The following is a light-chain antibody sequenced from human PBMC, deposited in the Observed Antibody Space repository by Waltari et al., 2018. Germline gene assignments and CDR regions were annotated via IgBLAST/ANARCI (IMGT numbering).Light chain of an antibody. J-gene: IGKJ5*01. CDR1: QSLVHSDGNTY. V-gene: IGKV2-24*01. CDR2: KIS. Sequence: DIVLTQTPLASPVTLGQPASISCRSIQSLVHSDGNTYLSWFHQRPGQPPRLLLYKISNRFSGVPDRFSGSGAGTDFTLKISRVEPEDVGVYYCMQATQFPPITFGQGTRLEIK. CDR3: MQATQFPPIT.